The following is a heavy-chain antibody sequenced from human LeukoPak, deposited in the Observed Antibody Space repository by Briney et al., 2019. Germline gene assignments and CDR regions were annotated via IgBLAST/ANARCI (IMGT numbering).Heavy chain of an antibody. Sequence: SETLSLTCTVSGGSISSSSYYWGWIRQPPGKGLEWIGSIYYSGSTYYNPSLKSRVTISVDTSKNQFSLKLSSVTAADTAVYYCARSPRRPGIGLQTFDYWGQGTLVTVSS. V-gene: IGHV4-39*07. CDR1: GGSISSSSYY. CDR3: ARSPRRPGIGLQTFDY. J-gene: IGHJ4*02. CDR2: IYYSGST. D-gene: IGHD2/OR15-2a*01.